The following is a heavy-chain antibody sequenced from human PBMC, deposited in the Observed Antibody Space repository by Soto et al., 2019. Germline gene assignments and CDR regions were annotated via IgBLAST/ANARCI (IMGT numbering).Heavy chain of an antibody. D-gene: IGHD6-19*01. V-gene: IGHV3-9*01. Sequence: EVQLVESGGGLVQPGRSLRLSCAASGFTFDDYAMHWVRQAPGKGLEWVSGISWNSGSIGYADSVKGRFTISRDNAKNYLYLQMNSLRAEDTALYYCAKGAGSGGRRGYYYYYMDVWGKGTTVTVSS. J-gene: IGHJ6*03. CDR2: ISWNSGSI. CDR1: GFTFDDYA. CDR3: AKGAGSGGRRGYYYYYMDV.